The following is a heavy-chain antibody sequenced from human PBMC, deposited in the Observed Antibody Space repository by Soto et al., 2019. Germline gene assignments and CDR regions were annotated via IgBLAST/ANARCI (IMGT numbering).Heavy chain of an antibody. CDR2: ISGSGGST. V-gene: IGHV3-23*01. CDR3: AKDLGYYDSSGYYPF. CDR1: GFTFSSYV. Sequence: EVQLLESGGGLVQPGGSLRLSCAASGFTFSSYVMSWVRQAPGKGLEWVSAISGSGGSTYYADSVKGRFTISRDNSKNTLYLQMNSLRAEDTAVYYCAKDLGYYDSSGYYPFWGQGTLVTVSS. D-gene: IGHD3-22*01. J-gene: IGHJ4*02.